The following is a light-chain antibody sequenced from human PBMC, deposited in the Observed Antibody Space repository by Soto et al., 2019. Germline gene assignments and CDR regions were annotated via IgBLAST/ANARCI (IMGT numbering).Light chain of an antibody. Sequence: DIQMSQSPSSLSASVGDRVTITCRASQSVSNNVNWYQQKPGKAPKLLISTASSLRSGVPSRFSGSGSGTTFILTISSLQPEDFAIYYCQQTYSALSITFGGGTKVEIK. V-gene: IGKV1-39*01. CDR2: TAS. J-gene: IGKJ4*01. CDR1: QSVSNN. CDR3: QQTYSALSIT.